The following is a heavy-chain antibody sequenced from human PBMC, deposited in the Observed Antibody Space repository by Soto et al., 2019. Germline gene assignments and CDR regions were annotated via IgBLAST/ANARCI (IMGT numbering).Heavy chain of an antibody. D-gene: IGHD6-19*01. Sequence: PGEALKISCKGSGYSFTSYWIGWVRQMPGKGLEWMGIIYPGDSDTRYSPSFQGQVTISADKSISTAYLQWSSLKASDTAMYYCASPRRDSSGWYPWYFDYWGQGTLVTVSS. V-gene: IGHV5-51*01. CDR1: GYSFTSYW. CDR2: IYPGDSDT. J-gene: IGHJ4*02. CDR3: ASPRRDSSGWYPWYFDY.